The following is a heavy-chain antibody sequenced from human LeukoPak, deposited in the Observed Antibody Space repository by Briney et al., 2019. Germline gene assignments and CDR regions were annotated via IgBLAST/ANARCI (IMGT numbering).Heavy chain of an antibody. D-gene: IGHD3-22*01. Sequence: AASVKVSCKASGYTFTSYDINWVRQATGQGLEWMGWMNPNSGNTGYAQKFQGRVTMTRDTSISTAYMELSRLRSDDTAVYYCARGGDSSDSEFDPWGQGTLVTVSS. V-gene: IGHV1-8*02. CDR3: ARGGDSSDSEFDP. CDR2: MNPNSGNT. CDR1: GYTFTSYD. J-gene: IGHJ5*02.